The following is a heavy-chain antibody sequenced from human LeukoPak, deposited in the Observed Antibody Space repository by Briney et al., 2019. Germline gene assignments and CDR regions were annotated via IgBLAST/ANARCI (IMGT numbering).Heavy chain of an antibody. D-gene: IGHD3-22*01. V-gene: IGHV1-18*01. CDR2: ISAYNGNT. Sequence: ASVKVSCKASGYTFTSYGISWVRQAPGQGLEWMGWISAYNGNTNYAQKFQGRVTMTRDTSTSTVYMELSSLRSEDTAVYYCARVRYYYESSGYKFDYWGQGTLVTVSS. J-gene: IGHJ4*02. CDR1: GYTFTSYG. CDR3: ARVRYYYESSGYKFDY.